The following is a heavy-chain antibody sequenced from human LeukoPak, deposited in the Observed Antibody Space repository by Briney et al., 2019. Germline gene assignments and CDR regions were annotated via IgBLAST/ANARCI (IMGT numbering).Heavy chain of an antibody. V-gene: IGHV3-23*01. CDR1: GFTFSKFA. CDR3: AKTFGTIDPFEY. CDR2: ISASGGKT. Sequence: PGGSLRLSCVASGFTFSKFAVSWVRQAPGEGLEWVSSISASGGKTYDADSVKGRFTISRDNSKNTFYLDMNSLRADDTAVYYCAKTFGTIDPFEYWGQGTLVTVSS. D-gene: IGHD2-2*01. J-gene: IGHJ4*02.